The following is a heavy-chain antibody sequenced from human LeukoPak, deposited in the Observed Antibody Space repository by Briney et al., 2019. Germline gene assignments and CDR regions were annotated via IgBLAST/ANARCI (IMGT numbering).Heavy chain of an antibody. CDR1: GCTFSSYW. D-gene: IGHD6-19*01. CDR2: INSDGSST. CDR3: ARESAVAGYYFDY. J-gene: IGHJ4*02. V-gene: IGHV3-74*01. Sequence: QSGGSLRLSCAASGCTFSSYWMHWVRQAPGKGLVWVSRINSDGSSTSYADSVKGRFTISRDNAKNTLYLQMNSLRAEDTAVYYCARESAVAGYYFDYWGQGTLVTVSS.